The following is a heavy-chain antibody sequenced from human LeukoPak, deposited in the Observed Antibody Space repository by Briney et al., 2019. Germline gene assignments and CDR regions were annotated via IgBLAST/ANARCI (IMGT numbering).Heavy chain of an antibody. CDR2: INHSGST. CDR3: ARLKRIAVAGKTARYYYMDV. CDR1: GASFSGYY. D-gene: IGHD6-19*01. J-gene: IGHJ6*03. V-gene: IGHV4-34*01. Sequence: SETLSLTCAVYGASFSGYYWSWIREPPGKGLEWIGEINHSGSTNYNPSLKSRVTISVDTSKNQFSLKLSSVTAADTAVYYRARLKRIAVAGKTARYYYMDVWGKGTTVTISS.